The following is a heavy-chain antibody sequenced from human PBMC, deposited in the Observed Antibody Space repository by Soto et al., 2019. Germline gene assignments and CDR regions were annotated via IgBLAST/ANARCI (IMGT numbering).Heavy chain of an antibody. J-gene: IGHJ4*02. D-gene: IGHD3-10*01. CDR3: ARGLGIRGVSVRRSAFGY. CDR1: GGSFSGYY. CDR2: INHSGST. Sequence: SETLSLTCAVYGGSFSGYYWSWIRQPPGKGLEWIGEINHSGSTNYNPSLKSRVTISVDTSKNQFSLKLSSVTAADTAVYYCARGLGIRGVSVRRSAFGYWGQGTLVTVSS. V-gene: IGHV4-34*01.